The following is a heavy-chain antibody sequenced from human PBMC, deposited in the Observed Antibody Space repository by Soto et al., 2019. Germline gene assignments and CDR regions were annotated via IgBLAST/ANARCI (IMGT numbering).Heavy chain of an antibody. CDR3: GRMFDYYYDSSGYEKWIDP. V-gene: IGHV3-7*03. D-gene: IGHD3-22*01. J-gene: IGHJ5*02. CDR1: GFTFSSYW. CDR2: IKQDGSEK. Sequence: GGSLRLSCAASGFTFSSYWMSWVRQAPGKGLEWVANIKQDGSEKYYVDSVKGRFTISRHNSKNTLYLQMNSLRAEDTAVYYCGRMFDYYYDSSGYEKWIDPWGQGTLVTVSS.